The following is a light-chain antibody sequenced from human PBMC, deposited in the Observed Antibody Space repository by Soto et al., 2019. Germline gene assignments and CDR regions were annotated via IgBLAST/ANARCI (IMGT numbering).Light chain of an antibody. Sequence: QSALTQPASVSGSPGQSITISCTGTSSDVGGYNYVSWYQQHPGKAPKLMIYDVSNRPSGVSNRFSGSKSGNTASLTISGIQAEDEAAYYCSSYTSSSTPVFGGGTKLTVL. CDR3: SSYTSSSTPV. J-gene: IGLJ2*01. CDR1: SSDVGGYNY. V-gene: IGLV2-14*01. CDR2: DVS.